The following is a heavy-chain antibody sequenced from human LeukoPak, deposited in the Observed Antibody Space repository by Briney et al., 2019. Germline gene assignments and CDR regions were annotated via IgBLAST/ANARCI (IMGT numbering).Heavy chain of an antibody. CDR2: IYPRDGST. V-gene: IGHV1-46*01. Sequence: ASVKVSCKVSGYSFTSNYIHWVRQAPEQGLEWMGMIYPRDGSTSYAQRFQDRVTVTRDTSTSTVHMELSGLRSEDTAVYYCARDQEGFDYWGQGTLVTVSS. CDR1: GYSFTSNY. CDR3: ARDQEGFDY. J-gene: IGHJ4*02.